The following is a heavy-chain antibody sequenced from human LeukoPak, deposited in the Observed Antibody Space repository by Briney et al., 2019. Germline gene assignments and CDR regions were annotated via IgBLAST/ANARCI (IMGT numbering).Heavy chain of an antibody. CDR1: AYTFTGYD. J-gene: IGHJ4*02. CDR3: TRGSLSGSSRDY. D-gene: IGHD1-26*01. CDR2: MNPDTGDT. Sequence: ASVRVSCKASAYTFTGYDINWVRQATGQGLQWMGWMNPDTGDTGYAQKFQGRVTMTRNTSIDTAYMELSGLRSEDTAIYYCTRGSLSGSSRDYWGQGTLVTVSS. V-gene: IGHV1-8*01.